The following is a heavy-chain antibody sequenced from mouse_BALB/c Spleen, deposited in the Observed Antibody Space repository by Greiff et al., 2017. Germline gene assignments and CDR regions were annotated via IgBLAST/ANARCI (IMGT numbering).Heavy chain of an antibody. V-gene: IGHV3-6*02. Sequence: EVQLVESGPGLVKPSQSLSLTCSVTGYSITSGYYWNWIRQFPGNKLEWMGYISYDGSNNYNPSLKNRISITRDTSKNQFFLKLNSVTTEDTATYYCARDYDNEYYFDYWGQGTTLTVSS. D-gene: IGHD2-12*01. CDR3: ARDYDNEYYFDY. J-gene: IGHJ2*01. CDR1: GYSITSGYY. CDR2: ISYDGSN.